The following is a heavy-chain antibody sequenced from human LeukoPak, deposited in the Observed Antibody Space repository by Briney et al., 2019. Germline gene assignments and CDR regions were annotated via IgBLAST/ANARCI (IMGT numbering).Heavy chain of an antibody. Sequence: ASETLSLTCTVSGGSISSYYWSWIRQPPGKGLEWIGYIYYSGSTNYNPSLKSRVTISVDTSKNQFSLKLSSVTAADTAVYYCARGNIVVVPAAHGGWFDPWGQGTLVTVSS. V-gene: IGHV4-59*08. D-gene: IGHD2-2*01. CDR1: GGSISSYY. CDR2: IYYSGST. CDR3: ARGNIVVVPAAHGGWFDP. J-gene: IGHJ5*02.